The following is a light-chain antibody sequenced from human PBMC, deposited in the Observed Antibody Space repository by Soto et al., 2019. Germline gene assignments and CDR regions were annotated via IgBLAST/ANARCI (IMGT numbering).Light chain of an antibody. CDR1: QGVSSSY. Sequence: DIVLTQSPGTLSLSPGERATLSCRASQGVSSSYLAWYQQKPGQAPRLLIYGASSRATGIPDRFSGSGSGTDFTLTISCLQSEDFATYYCQQYYSYPITFGQGTRLEIK. CDR3: QQYYSYPIT. V-gene: IGKV3-20*01. J-gene: IGKJ5*01. CDR2: GAS.